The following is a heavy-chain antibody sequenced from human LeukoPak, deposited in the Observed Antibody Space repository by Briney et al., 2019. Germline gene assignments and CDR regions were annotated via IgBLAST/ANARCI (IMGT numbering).Heavy chain of an antibody. CDR2: IYYSGST. V-gene: IGHV4-39*07. Sequence: SETLSLTCTVSGDSISSTSYYWGWIRQPPGKGLEWIGSIYYSGSTYYNPSLKSRVTISVDTSKNQFSLKLSSVTAADTAVYYCATAFHMDYYDSSGLFIWGQGTMVTVSS. J-gene: IGHJ3*02. CDR1: GDSISSTSYY. D-gene: IGHD3-22*01. CDR3: ATAFHMDYYDSSGLFI.